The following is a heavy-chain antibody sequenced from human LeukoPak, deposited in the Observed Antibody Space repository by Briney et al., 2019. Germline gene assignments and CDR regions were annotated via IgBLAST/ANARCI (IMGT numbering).Heavy chain of an antibody. CDR2: ISYDGSNK. D-gene: IGHD2-2*01. Sequence: GGSLRLSCAASGFTFSSYGMHWVRQAPGKGLEWVAVISYDGSNKYYADSVKGRFTISRDNSKNTLYLQMNSLRAEDTAVYYCAAVPAVPEGFFDYWGQGTLVTVSS. CDR3: AAVPAVPEGFFDY. J-gene: IGHJ4*02. CDR1: GFTFSSYG. V-gene: IGHV3-30*03.